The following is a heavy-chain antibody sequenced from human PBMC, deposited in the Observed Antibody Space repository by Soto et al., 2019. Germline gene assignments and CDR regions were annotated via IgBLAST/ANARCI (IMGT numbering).Heavy chain of an antibody. V-gene: IGHV3-64D*06. Sequence: PGGSLRLSCSASGFTFSIYAMHWVRQAPGKGLEYVSSISTNGGSTDYADSVKGRSTISRDNSKNLVYLQMSSLRVEDTAVYFCVKGEYYYDSSGYYPFDYWGQGTLVTVSS. CDR3: VKGEYYYDSSGYYPFDY. CDR2: ISTNGGST. D-gene: IGHD3-22*01. CDR1: GFTFSIYA. J-gene: IGHJ4*02.